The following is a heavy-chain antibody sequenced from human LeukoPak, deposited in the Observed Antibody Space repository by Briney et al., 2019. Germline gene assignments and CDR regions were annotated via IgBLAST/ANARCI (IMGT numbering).Heavy chain of an antibody. CDR3: AKDYCGGDCYSGWYFDL. V-gene: IGHV3-9*01. Sequence: GRFLRLSCAASGFTFDDYAMHWVRQAPGKGLEWVSGISYNSDTIAYADSVKGRFTISRDNAKNSLYLQMNSLRAEHTALYYCAKDYCGGDCYSGWYFDLWGRGTLVTVSS. CDR1: GFTFDDYA. J-gene: IGHJ2*01. D-gene: IGHD2-21*02. CDR2: ISYNSDTI.